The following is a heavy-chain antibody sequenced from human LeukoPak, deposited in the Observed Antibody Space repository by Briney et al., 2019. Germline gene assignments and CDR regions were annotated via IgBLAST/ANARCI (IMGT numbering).Heavy chain of an antibody. D-gene: IGHD6-6*01. CDR2: IYYSGST. Sequence: PSETLSLTCTVSGGSVSGYYWSWIRQPPGKGLEWIGYIYYSGSTNYNPSLKSRVTISLDTSENQFSLKLTSVTAADTAVYYCARDREYSSSGLVWFDPWGHGILVTVSS. J-gene: IGHJ5*02. CDR3: ARDREYSSSGLVWFDP. CDR1: GGSVSGYY. V-gene: IGHV4-59*02.